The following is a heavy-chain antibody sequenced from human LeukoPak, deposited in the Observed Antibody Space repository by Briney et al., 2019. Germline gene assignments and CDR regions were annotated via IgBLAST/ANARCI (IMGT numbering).Heavy chain of an antibody. D-gene: IGHD3-3*01. CDR3: ARGAYGTIFGAVIISYDAFDI. CDR1: GGSISSGSYY. J-gene: IGHJ3*02. V-gene: IGHV4-61*02. Sequence: SQTLSLTCTVSGGSISSGSYYWSWIRQSAGKGLEWIGRIYTSGSTNYNPSLKSRVTISVDTSKNQFSLKLSSVTAADTAVYYCARGAYGTIFGAVIISYDAFDIWGQGTMVTVSS. CDR2: IYTSGST.